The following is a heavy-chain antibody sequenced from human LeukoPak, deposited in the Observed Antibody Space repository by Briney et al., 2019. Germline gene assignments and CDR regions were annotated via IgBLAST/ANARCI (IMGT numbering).Heavy chain of an antibody. V-gene: IGHV3-33*01. CDR1: GFIFSSYG. J-gene: IGHJ6*02. CDR2: IWYDGSKK. Sequence: PGGSLRLSCAASGFIFSSYGMHWVRQAPGKGLEWVAVIWYDGSKKYYADFVKGRFTISRDNSKNTLYLQMDSLRAEDTAVYYCARGLPNYYGMDVWAQGTTVTVSS. CDR3: ARGLPNYYGMDV.